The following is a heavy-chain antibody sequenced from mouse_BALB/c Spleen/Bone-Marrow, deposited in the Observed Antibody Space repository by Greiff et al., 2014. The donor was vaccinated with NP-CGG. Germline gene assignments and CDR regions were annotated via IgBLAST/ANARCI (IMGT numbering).Heavy chain of an antibody. CDR2: INSNGGST. CDR1: GFTFSSYG. V-gene: IGHV5-6-3*01. J-gene: IGHJ2*01. D-gene: IGHD1-1*01. Sequence: EVQLVESGGGLVRPGGSLKLSCAASGFTFSSYGMSWVRQTPDKRLELVATINSNGGSTYYPDSVKGRFTISRDNAKNTLYLQMSSLKSEDTAMYYCARDGSSYEGNYFDYWGQGTTLTVSS. CDR3: ARDGSSYEGNYFDY.